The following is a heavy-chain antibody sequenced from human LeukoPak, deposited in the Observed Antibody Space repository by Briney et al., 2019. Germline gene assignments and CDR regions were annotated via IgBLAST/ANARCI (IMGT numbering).Heavy chain of an antibody. Sequence: SETLSLTCTVSGGSISSSSYYWGWIRQPPGKGLEWIGSIYYSWSTYYNPSLKSRVTISVGTSKNQFSLRLSSVTAADTAVYYCARHATESTIFGVAIPNNWFDPWGQGTLVTVSS. CDR3: ARHATESTIFGVAIPNNWFDP. CDR1: GGSISSSSYY. D-gene: IGHD3-3*01. V-gene: IGHV4-39*01. CDR2: IYYSWST. J-gene: IGHJ5*02.